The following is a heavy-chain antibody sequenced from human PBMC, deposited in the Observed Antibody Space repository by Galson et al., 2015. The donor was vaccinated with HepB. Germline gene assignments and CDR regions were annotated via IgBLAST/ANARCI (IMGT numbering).Heavy chain of an antibody. J-gene: IGHJ4*02. CDR2: ISSSTGYT. CDR1: GFTFSDYY. V-gene: IGHV3-11*06. CDR3: ARDKPQLRLQFDY. Sequence: LRLSCAASGFTFSDYYMTWIRQAPGKGLEWVSYISSSTGYTNYADSVKGRFTISRDNTKNSLYLQMDSLRAEDTAVYYCARDKPQLRLQFDYWGQGTLVTVSS. D-gene: IGHD4-11*01.